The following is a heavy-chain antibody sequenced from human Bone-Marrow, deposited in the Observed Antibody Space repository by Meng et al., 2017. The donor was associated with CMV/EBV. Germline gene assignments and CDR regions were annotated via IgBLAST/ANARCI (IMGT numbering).Heavy chain of an antibody. CDR1: GFTFSSYA. J-gene: IGHJ4*01. Sequence: GESLKLSCAASGFTFSSYAMHWVRQAPGEGLEWVAVISYDGSNKYYADSVKGRFTISRDNSKNTLYLQMNSLRAEDTAVYYCASSTDYYDSSGPGGYWGQGTMVTVSS. D-gene: IGHD3-22*01. CDR3: ASSTDYYDSSGPGGY. CDR2: ISYDGSNK. V-gene: IGHV3-30-3*01.